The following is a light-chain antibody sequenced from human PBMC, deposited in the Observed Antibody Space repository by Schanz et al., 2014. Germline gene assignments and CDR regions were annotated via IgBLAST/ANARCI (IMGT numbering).Light chain of an antibody. CDR2: DNH. CDR1: SSEIGDNY. V-gene: IGLV1-51*01. J-gene: IGLJ3*02. CDR3: GTWDSSLSAWV. Sequence: QSVLTQPPSVSAAPGQKVTISCSGSSSEIGDNYVSWYQHLPGTAPKVLIYDNHYRPSGIPHRFSGSKSGTSATLGITGLQTGDEADYYCGTWDSSLSAWVFGGGTKLTVL.